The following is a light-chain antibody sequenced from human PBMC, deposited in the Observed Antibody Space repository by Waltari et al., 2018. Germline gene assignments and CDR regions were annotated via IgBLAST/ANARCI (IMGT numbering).Light chain of an antibody. CDR2: AAS. CDR3: QQMYSTPRT. Sequence: DIQITQSPSSLSASVGDRVTITCLASQRLRNYFNWYQQKPEKAPKLLIYAASSLQSGVPARFRGSRSWTDFTLTSSSLQPEDFATYVCQQMYSTPRTFGQGTKVEIK. V-gene: IGKV1-39*01. J-gene: IGKJ1*01. CDR1: QRLRNY.